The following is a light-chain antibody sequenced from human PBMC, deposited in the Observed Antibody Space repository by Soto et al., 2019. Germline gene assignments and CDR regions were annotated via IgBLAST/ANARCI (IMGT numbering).Light chain of an antibody. V-gene: IGLV1-47*02. CDR1: SANIGTNF. J-gene: IGLJ3*02. Sequence: QSVLTQPPSASGTPGQRVTISCSGRSANIGTNFVCWYQHLPGTAPRLLIYSNNQRPSGVPDRFSGSKSGTSASLAISGLRSEDEADYYCAAWDDSLSGRVFGGGTKLTVL. CDR3: AAWDDSLSGRV. CDR2: SNN.